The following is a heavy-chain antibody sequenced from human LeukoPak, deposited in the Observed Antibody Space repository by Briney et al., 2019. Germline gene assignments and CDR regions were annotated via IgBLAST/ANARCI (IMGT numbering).Heavy chain of an antibody. V-gene: IGHV3-53*01. J-gene: IGHJ4*02. CDR2: IYSSGST. CDR3: ASVFDY. CDR1: GFTVSNNY. Sequence: GGSLRLSCAASGFTVSNNYMSWVRQTPGKGLEWVSVIYSSGSTYYADSVKGRFIISRDNSKNTLYLQMNSLRVEDTAVYYCASVFDYWGQGTPVTVSS.